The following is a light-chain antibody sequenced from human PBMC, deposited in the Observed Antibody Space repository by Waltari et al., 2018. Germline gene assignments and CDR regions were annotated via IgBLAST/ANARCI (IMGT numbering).Light chain of an antibody. V-gene: IGKV2-30*02. Sequence: DVVMTQSPLSLPVTLGQPASISCRSSQRLVHGDGDTYLSLFQQRPGQSTRRLIYKVSNRDSGVPDRFSGSGSGTDFTLKISRVEADDIAIYYCMQGTQWPRSFGQGTKVEIE. CDR1: QRLVHGDGDTY. CDR2: KVS. J-gene: IGKJ1*01. CDR3: MQGTQWPRS.